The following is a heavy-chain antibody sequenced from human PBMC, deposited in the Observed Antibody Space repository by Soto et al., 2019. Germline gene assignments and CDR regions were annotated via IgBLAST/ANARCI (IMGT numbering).Heavy chain of an antibody. J-gene: IGHJ4*02. V-gene: IGHV3-33*01. CDR2: IWYDGGNK. CDR3: ARDGQWLPRDGLRSSYYFDY. CDR1: GFNFSSYV. Sequence: QVQLVESGGGVVQPGRSLRLSCAASGFNFSSYVMHWVRQAPGKGLEWVAVIWYDGGNKYYADSVKGRFTISRDNSKNTLYVQMNSLRAEDTAVHYCARDGQWLPRDGLRSSYYFDYWGQGTLVTFPS. D-gene: IGHD6-19*01.